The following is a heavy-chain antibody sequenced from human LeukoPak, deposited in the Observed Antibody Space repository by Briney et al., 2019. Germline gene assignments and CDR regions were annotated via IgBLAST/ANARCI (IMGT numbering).Heavy chain of an antibody. CDR1: GGSMRSYY. CDR3: AGTGSYWVY. J-gene: IGHJ4*02. D-gene: IGHD1-1*01. Sequence: PSETLSLTCTASGGSMRSYYWNWIRQPPGRGLEWIGYIYYSGSTNYSPSLKSRLPISIDSSKNQFALKLSSVTAADTAVYYCAGTGSYWVYWGQGTLVTVSP. V-gene: IGHV4-59*08. CDR2: IYYSGST.